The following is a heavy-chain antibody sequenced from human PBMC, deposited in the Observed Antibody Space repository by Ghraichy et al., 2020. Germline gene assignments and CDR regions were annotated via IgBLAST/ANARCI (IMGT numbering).Heavy chain of an antibody. D-gene: IGHD4-17*01. J-gene: IGHJ6*02. V-gene: IGHV3-21*01. CDR3: ARGAFYGDGNYYYYGMDV. CDR2: ISSSSSYI. Sequence: GGSLRLSCAASGFTFSSYSMNWVRQAPGKGLEWVSSISSSSSYIYYADSVKGRFTISRDNAKNSLYLQMNSLRAEDTAVYYCARGAFYGDGNYYYYGMDVWGQGTTVTVSS. CDR1: GFTFSSYS.